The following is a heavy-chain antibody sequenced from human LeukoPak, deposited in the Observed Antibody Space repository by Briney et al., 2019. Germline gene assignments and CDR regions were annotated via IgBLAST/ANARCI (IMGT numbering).Heavy chain of an antibody. CDR2: IYTSGST. CDR3: ASTLGYCSSGSCYLGY. Sequence: PSETLSLTCTVSGGSISSYHWSWIRQPAGKGLEWIGRIYTSGSTNYNPSLKSRVTMSVDTSKNQFSLKLSSVTAADTAVYYCASTLGYCSSGSCYLGYWGQGTLVTVSS. CDR1: GGSISSYH. D-gene: IGHD2-15*01. J-gene: IGHJ4*02. V-gene: IGHV4-4*07.